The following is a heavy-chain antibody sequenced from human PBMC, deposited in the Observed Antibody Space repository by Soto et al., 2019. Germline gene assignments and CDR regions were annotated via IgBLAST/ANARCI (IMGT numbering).Heavy chain of an antibody. CDR2: IIPVFGTP. CDR3: ARPADYVSGFSQ. CDR1: GGTFTTST. J-gene: IGHJ4*02. D-gene: IGHD3-16*01. V-gene: IGHV1-69*06. Sequence: QVQLVQSGAEVKKPGSSVKVSCQTSGGTFTTSTISWVRQAPGQGLEWMGGIIPVFGTPSYAQKFQGRVTMIADKSSSTAYMDPRNLRSEDTAMYYCARPADYVSGFSQWGQGTLVTVSS.